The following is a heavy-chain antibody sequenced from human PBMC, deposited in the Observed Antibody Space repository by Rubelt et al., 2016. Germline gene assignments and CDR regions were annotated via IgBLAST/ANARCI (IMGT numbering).Heavy chain of an antibody. Sequence: QVQLQESGPGLVKASETLSLTCTVSGHSISSGYFWGWIRQSPGKGLEWIGSFFHTGNTYYNPSLKSRVTISGDTSKNQFSLRLTRLTAADTAIYFCGRGGMTATGGWFDPWGQGTLVTVSS. V-gene: IGHV4-38-2*02. CDR2: FFHTGNT. CDR3: GRGGMTATGGWFDP. J-gene: IGHJ5*02. CDR1: GHSISSGYF. D-gene: IGHD6-13*01.